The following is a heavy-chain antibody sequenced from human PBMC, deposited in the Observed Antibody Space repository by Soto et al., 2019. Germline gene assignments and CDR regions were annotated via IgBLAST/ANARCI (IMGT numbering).Heavy chain of an antibody. CDR3: ARGVKVRGVIVYDYGMDV. CDR1: GGSISSYY. V-gene: IGHV4-59*01. Sequence: SETLSLTCTVSGGSISSYYWSCIRQPPGKGLEWIGYIYYSGSTNYNPSLKSRVTISVDTSKNQFSLKLSSVTAADTAVYYCARGVKVRGVIVYDYGMDVWGQGTTVTVS. CDR2: IYYSGST. J-gene: IGHJ6*02. D-gene: IGHD3-10*01.